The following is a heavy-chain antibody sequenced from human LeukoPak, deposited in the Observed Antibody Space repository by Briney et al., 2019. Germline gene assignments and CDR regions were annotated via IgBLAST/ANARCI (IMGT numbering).Heavy chain of an antibody. CDR2: IYPGDSDT. D-gene: IGHD1-1*01. J-gene: IGHJ6*02. Sequence: GESLKISCKGSGYRFNAYWIAWVRQMPGKGLEWMGIIYPGDSDTRYSPSFQGQVTISADKSISTAYLQWSSLKASDTAMYYCARLTRPYYYYYGMDVWGQGTTVTVSS. V-gene: IGHV5-51*01. CDR3: ARLTRPYYYYYGMDV. CDR1: GYRFNAYW.